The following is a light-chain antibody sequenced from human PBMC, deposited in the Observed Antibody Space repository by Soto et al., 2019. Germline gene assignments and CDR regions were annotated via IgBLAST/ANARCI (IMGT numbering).Light chain of an antibody. J-gene: IGLJ2*01. CDR2: EVI. CDR3: SSYAGSNHLVV. Sequence: QSVLTQPPSASGSPGQSVTISCTGSSSDVAAYNYVSWYQQYPGKAPKLVIYEVIERPSGVPDRFSGSKSGNTASLTVSGLQVDDEADYYCSSYAGSNHLVVFGGGTKLTVL. V-gene: IGLV2-8*01. CDR1: SSDVAAYNY.